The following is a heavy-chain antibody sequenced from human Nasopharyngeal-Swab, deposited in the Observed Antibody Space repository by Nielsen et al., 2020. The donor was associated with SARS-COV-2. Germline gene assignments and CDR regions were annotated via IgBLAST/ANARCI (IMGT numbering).Heavy chain of an antibody. CDR1: GGTFSSYA. J-gene: IGHJ3*02. CDR3: ARVKGPPVIAETAFDI. V-gene: IGHV1-69*13. CDR2: IIPIFGTA. D-gene: IGHD2-21*01. Sequence: SVKVSCKASGGTFSSYAISWVRQAPGQGLEWMGGIIPIFGTANYAQKFQGRVTITADESTSTAYMELSSLRSEDTAVYYCARVKGPPVIAETAFDIWGQGTMVTVSS.